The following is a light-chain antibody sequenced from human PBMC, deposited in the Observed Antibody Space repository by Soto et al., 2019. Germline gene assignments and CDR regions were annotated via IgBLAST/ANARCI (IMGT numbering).Light chain of an antibody. J-gene: IGKJ1*01. Sequence: EVVLTQSPGTLSLSPGERATLSCRASQSVSTTYLAWYQQKPGQAPRLLIYGASSRAIGIPDRFSGSGSGTDFTLTITRLEPDDFAVYYCQEYGGSRTFGQGTKVDI. CDR1: QSVSTTY. CDR3: QEYGGSRT. V-gene: IGKV3-20*01. CDR2: GAS.